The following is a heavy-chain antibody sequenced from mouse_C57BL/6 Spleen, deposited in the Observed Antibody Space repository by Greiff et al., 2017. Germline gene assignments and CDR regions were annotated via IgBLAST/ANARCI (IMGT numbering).Heavy chain of an antibody. J-gene: IGHJ1*03. CDR2: ISSGSSTI. V-gene: IGHV5-17*01. CDR3: ASLWIPVWFDV. Sequence: EVQLVESGGGLVKPGGSLKLSCAASGFTFSDYGMHWVRQAPEKGLEWVAYISSGSSTIYYADTVKGRFTISRDNAKNTLFLQMTSLRSEDTAMYYCASLWIPVWFDVWGTGTTVTVSS. CDR1: GFTFSDYG.